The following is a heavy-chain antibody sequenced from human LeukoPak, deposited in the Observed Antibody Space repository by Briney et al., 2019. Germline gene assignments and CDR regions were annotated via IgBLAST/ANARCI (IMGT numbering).Heavy chain of an antibody. J-gene: IGHJ4*02. CDR2: INPTGKT. CDR1: GGSFSGYY. Sequence: SETLSLTCAVYGGSFSGYYWSWIRQPPGKGLEWIGEINPTGKTNYNPSLKSRVTISVDTSKNQFSLKVNSVTAADTAVYYCARRSGSYSLWGQGTLVTVSS. CDR3: ARRSGSYSL. V-gene: IGHV4-34*01. D-gene: IGHD1-26*01.